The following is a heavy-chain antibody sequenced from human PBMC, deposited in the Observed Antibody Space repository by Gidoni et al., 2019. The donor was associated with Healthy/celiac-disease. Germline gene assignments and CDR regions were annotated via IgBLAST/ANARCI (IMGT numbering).Heavy chain of an antibody. J-gene: IGHJ6*02. CDR1: GFTFSSYG. CDR2: ISYDGSNK. V-gene: IGHV3-30*18. Sequence: QVQLVESGGGVVQPGRSLRLSCAASGFTFSSYGMHWVRQAPGKGLEWVAVISYDGSNKYYADSVKGRFTISRDNSKNTLYLQMNSLRAEDTAVYYCAKDLIRYCSGGSCYPQLYYYYGMDVWGQGTTVTVSS. CDR3: AKDLIRYCSGGSCYPQLYYYYGMDV. D-gene: IGHD2-15*01.